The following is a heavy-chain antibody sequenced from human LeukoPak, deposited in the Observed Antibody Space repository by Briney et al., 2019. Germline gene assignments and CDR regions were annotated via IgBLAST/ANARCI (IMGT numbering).Heavy chain of an antibody. CDR1: GYTFTSYG. CDR2: ISAYNGNT. V-gene: IGHV1-18*01. Sequence: GASVKVSCKASGYTFTSYGISWVRQAPGQGLEWMGWISAYNGNTNYAQKFQGRVTITRDTSASTAYMELSSLRSEDTAVYYCARGRSWGYCSSTSCYLGTYNYGDYCDYWGQGTLVTVSS. D-gene: IGHD2-2*01. CDR3: ARGRSWGYCSSTSCYLGTYNYGDYCDY. J-gene: IGHJ4*02.